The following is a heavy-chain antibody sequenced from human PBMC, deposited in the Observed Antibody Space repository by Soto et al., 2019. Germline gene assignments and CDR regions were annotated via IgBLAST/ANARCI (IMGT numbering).Heavy chain of an antibody. Sequence: PGGSLRLSCTASGFTFSDYYMSWIRRAPGKGLEWVSYISSGSGYTDYADSVKGRFTISRDNAKNSLYLQMNSLGADDTGIYFCARAAVVDVAGTSHNWFDPWGQGTLVTVSS. CDR3: ARAAVVDVAGTSHNWFDP. CDR2: ISSGSGYT. J-gene: IGHJ5*02. V-gene: IGHV3-11*06. CDR1: GFTFSDYY. D-gene: IGHD6-19*01.